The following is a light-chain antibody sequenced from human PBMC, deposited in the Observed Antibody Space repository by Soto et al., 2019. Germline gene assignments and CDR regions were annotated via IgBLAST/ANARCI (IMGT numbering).Light chain of an antibody. CDR2: GAS. V-gene: IGKV3-15*01. CDR3: QQYNDWPPFT. Sequence: EMVVTQSASTLSVSPGERATLSWRASQDVSSNLAWYQQKPVQAPSLLVYGASTRATGTPARFSGSGSATEFTPTISSLQSEDFAVYYCQQYNDWPPFTFGPGTKVDIK. J-gene: IGKJ3*01. CDR1: QDVSSN.